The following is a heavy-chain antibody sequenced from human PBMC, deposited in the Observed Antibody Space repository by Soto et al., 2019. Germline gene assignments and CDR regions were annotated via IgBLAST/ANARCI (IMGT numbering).Heavy chain of an antibody. CDR1: GFTFTRYS. Sequence: PGGSLRLSCAASGFTFTRYSMNWVRQAPGKGLEWVSSISSTTNYIYYGDSMKGRFTISRDNARNSLYLEMNSLRAEDTAVYYCARESEDLTSNFDYWGQGTLVTVSS. CDR3: ARESEDLTSNFDY. V-gene: IGHV3-21*06. CDR2: ISSTTNYI. J-gene: IGHJ4*02.